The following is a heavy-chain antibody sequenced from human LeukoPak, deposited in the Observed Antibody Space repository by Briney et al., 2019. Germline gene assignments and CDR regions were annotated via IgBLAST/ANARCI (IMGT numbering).Heavy chain of an antibody. CDR2: ISSSSSYI. CDR3: ARDVLPLGFDY. CDR1: GFTFSSYS. Sequence: GGSLRLSCAASGFTFSSYSMNWVRQAPGKGLEWVSSISSSSSYIYYADSVKGRFTISRGNAKNSLYLQMNSLRAEDTAVYYCARDVLPLGFDYWGQGTLVTVSS. D-gene: IGHD7-27*01. J-gene: IGHJ4*02. V-gene: IGHV3-21*01.